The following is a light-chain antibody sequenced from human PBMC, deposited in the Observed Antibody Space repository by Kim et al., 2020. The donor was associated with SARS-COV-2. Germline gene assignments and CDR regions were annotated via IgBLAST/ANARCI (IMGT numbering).Light chain of an antibody. V-gene: IGKV1-39*01. CDR3: RQSYSTHDT. Sequence: DIHMTQSPSSLSASVGDRVTITCRASQSISSGLIWYQQKPGKAPKLLIYAASSLQSGVPSRFSGSGSGTDLTLTISSLQPEDCATYYCRQSYSTHDTFGPGTKVDIK. CDR1: QSISSG. CDR2: AAS. J-gene: IGKJ3*01.